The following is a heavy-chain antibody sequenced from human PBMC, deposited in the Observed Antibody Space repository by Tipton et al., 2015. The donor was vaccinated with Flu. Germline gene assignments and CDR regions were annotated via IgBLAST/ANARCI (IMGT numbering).Heavy chain of an antibody. CDR2: IKPDESER. V-gene: IGHV3-7*01. J-gene: IGHJ4*02. CDR3: VRKGFGDH. CDR1: GFTFSSYG. Sequence: VQLVQSGGGVVPTGWSLRLSCAASGFTFSSYGMHWVRQAPGKGLEWVANIKPDESERYYVDSVKGRSTISRDNARDSLFLQMDSLRDEDTAVYYCVRKGFGDHWGQGTLVTVSS. D-gene: IGHD3-16*01.